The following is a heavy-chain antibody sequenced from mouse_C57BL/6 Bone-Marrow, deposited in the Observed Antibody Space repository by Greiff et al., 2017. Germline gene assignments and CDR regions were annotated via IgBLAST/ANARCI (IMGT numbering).Heavy chain of an antibody. CDR3: ARWSNWDWYFDV. D-gene: IGHD4-1*01. V-gene: IGHV1-76*01. Sequence: VKLQQSGAELVRPGASVKLSCKASGYTFTDYYINWVKQRPGQGLEWIARIYPGSGNTYYNEKFKGKATLTAEKSSSTAYMQLSSLTSEDSAVYFCARWSNWDWYFDVWGTGNTVTVSS. CDR1: GYTFTDYY. J-gene: IGHJ1*03. CDR2: IYPGSGNT.